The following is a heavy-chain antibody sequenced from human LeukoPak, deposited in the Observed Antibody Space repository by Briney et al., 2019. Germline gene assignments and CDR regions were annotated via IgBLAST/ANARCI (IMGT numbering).Heavy chain of an antibody. CDR3: ARAPILYEELDY. Sequence: VASVTVSCKASGYTFTSSGISWVRQAPGQGLEWMGWISAYNGNTNYAQKLQGRVTMTIDTSTSTAYMELRSLRSDDTAVYYCARAPILYEELDYWGQGTLVTVSS. CDR2: ISAYNGNT. D-gene: IGHD2-8*01. CDR1: GYTFTSSG. J-gene: IGHJ4*02. V-gene: IGHV1-18*01.